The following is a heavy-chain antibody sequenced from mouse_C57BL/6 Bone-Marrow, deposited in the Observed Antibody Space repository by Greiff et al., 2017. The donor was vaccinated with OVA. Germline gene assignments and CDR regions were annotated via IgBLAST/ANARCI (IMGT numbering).Heavy chain of an antibody. CDR2: ISSGGDYI. D-gene: IGHD1-1*01. J-gene: IGHJ1*03. CDR3: TRDRYYYGSSPFWYFDV. V-gene: IGHV5-9-1*02. Sequence: EVHLVESGEGLVKPGGSLKLSCAASGFTFSSYAMSWVRQTPEKRLEWVAYISSGGDYIYYADTVKGRFTISRDNARNTLYLQMSSLKSEDTAMYYCTRDRYYYGSSPFWYFDVWGTGTTVTVSS. CDR1: GFTFSSYA.